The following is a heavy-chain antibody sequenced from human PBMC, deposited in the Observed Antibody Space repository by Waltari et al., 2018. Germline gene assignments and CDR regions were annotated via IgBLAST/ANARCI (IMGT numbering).Heavy chain of an antibody. V-gene: IGHV3-23*01. Sequence: VQLLESGGGLVQPGGSLRLSCAASGFTFNNFAMNWVRQAPGEGLEWVSAVSGSGRNTYYADSARGRFTISRDNSKNTLYLQMTSLRAEDTAVYYCAGSLGWFDPWGQGTLVTVSS. J-gene: IGHJ5*02. CDR2: VSGSGRNT. CDR3: AGSLGWFDP. CDR1: GFTFNNFA.